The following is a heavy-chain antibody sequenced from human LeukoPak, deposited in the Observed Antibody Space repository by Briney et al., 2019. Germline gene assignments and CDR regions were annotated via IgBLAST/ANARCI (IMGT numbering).Heavy chain of an antibody. Sequence: GGSLRLSCAASGFTFSSYAMHWVRQAPGKGLEWVAVISYDGSNKYYADSVKGRFTISRDNSKNTLYLQMNSLRAEDTAVYYCARGLGHIAAAGTSGFDYWGQGTLVTVSS. CDR2: ISYDGSNK. CDR1: GFTFSSYA. D-gene: IGHD6-13*01. J-gene: IGHJ4*02. CDR3: ARGLGHIAAAGTSGFDY. V-gene: IGHV3-30-3*01.